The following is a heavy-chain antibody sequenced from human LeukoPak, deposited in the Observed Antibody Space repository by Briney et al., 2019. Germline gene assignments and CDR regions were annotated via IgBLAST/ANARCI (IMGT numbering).Heavy chain of an antibody. Sequence: PGGSLRLSRAASGFTFSSSGMTWVRQAPGKGLEWVSAISGSGGSTYYPDSVKGRFTISRDHSKNTLYLQMNSLRAEDTAVYYCAKTGPYYFEFWGQGTLVTVSS. V-gene: IGHV3-23*01. J-gene: IGHJ4*02. CDR1: GFTFSSSG. CDR2: ISGSGGST. CDR3: AKTGPYYFEF.